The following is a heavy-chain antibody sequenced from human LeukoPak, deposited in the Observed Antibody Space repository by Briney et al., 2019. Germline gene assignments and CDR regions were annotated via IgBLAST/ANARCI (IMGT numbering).Heavy chain of an antibody. V-gene: IGHV3-23*01. CDR1: GFTFSNYV. D-gene: IGHD4-17*01. CDR3: AKSGDQVTVTKLDY. CDR2: ISGSGGST. J-gene: IGHJ4*02. Sequence: GGSLRLSCAASGFTFSNYVMSWVRQAPGKGLEWVSGISGSGGSTFYADSVKGRFTISRDNSKNTLYLEMNSLRAEDTALFYCAKSGDQVTVTKLDYWGQGTLITVSS.